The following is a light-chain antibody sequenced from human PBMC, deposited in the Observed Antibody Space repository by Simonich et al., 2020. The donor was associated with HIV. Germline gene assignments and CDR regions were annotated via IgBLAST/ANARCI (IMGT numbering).Light chain of an antibody. J-gene: IGKJ3*01. V-gene: IGKV3-15*01. Sequence: EIVMTQSPATLSVSPGERATLSCRASQSVSRNLAWYQQKPGQAPRLRIYGASTRATGIPARFSGSGSGTEFTLTISSMQSEDFAVYYCQQSNNWPLTFGPGTKVDIK. CDR1: QSVSRN. CDR2: GAS. CDR3: QQSNNWPLT.